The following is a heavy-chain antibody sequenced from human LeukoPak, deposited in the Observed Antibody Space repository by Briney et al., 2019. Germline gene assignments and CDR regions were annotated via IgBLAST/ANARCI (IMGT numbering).Heavy chain of an antibody. J-gene: IGHJ5*02. CDR2: INHSGST. CDR1: GGSFSGYY. Sequence: PSETLSLTCAVYGGSFSGYYWSWFGKPPGKGLEWFGEINHSGSTNYNPSLKSRVTISVDTSKNQFSLKLSSVTAADTAVYYCAREGIAAAYNNWFDPWGQGTLVTVSS. D-gene: IGHD6-13*01. V-gene: IGHV4-34*01. CDR3: AREGIAAAYNNWFDP.